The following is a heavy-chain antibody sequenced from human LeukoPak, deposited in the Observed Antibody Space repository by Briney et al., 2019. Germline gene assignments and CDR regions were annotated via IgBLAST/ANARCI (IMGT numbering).Heavy chain of an antibody. CDR2: ISSNGGNT. CDR3: VKAASGIYDY. Sequence: GGSLRLSCSASGFTFSSYGMHWVRQAPGKGLEYVSAISSNGGNTDYADSMKGRFTISRDNSKNTLYVQMSSLRPEDTAVYYCVKAASGIYDYWGQGTLVTVSS. D-gene: IGHD3-10*01. V-gene: IGHV3-64*05. J-gene: IGHJ4*02. CDR1: GFTFSSYG.